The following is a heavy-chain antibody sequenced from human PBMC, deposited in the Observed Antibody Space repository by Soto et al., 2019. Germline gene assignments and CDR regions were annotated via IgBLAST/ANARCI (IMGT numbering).Heavy chain of an antibody. Sequence: AAVKVSCEACGYTFAGYDMHWVRQAPGQGLERMGWINPNSGGTNYAQKFQGWVTMTRDTSISTAYMELSRLRSDDTAVYYCARGLDVDTAIVRDYYGIAVWAQGNTVPVYS. CDR3: ARGLDVDTAIVRDYYGIAV. D-gene: IGHD5-18*01. V-gene: IGHV1-2*04. CDR1: GYTFAGYD. CDR2: INPNSGGT. J-gene: IGHJ6*02.